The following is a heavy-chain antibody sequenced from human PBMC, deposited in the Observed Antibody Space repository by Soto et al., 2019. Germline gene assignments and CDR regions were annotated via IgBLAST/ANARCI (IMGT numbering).Heavy chain of an antibody. CDR3: ASRRTGDDPNDAFDI. Sequence: ASVKVSCKASGYTFTSYGISWVRQAPGQGLEWMGWISAYNGNTNYAQKLQGRVTMTTDTSTSTAYMELRSLRSDDTAVYYCASRRTGDDPNDAFDIWGQGTMVTVSS. V-gene: IGHV1-18*01. CDR2: ISAYNGNT. D-gene: IGHD7-27*01. CDR1: GYTFTSYG. J-gene: IGHJ3*02.